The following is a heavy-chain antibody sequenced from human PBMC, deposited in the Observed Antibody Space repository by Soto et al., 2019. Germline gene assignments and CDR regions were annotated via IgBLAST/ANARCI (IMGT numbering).Heavy chain of an antibody. D-gene: IGHD2-15*01. CDR1: GFTFSSFA. J-gene: IGHJ6*02. CDR2: IRDNGGSK. Sequence: GGSLRLSCAASGFTFSSFAMSWVRQAPGKGLEWVSAIRDNGGSKYYADSVKGRFTISRDNSKNTLYLQMNSLRAEDTAVYYCARGGWTRSLVNYYYYGMDVWGQGTTVTVSS. CDR3: ARGGWTRSLVNYYYYGMDV. V-gene: IGHV3-23*01.